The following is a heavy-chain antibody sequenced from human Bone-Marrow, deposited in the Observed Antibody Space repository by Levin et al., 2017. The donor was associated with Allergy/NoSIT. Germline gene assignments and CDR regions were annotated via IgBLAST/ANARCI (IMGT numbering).Heavy chain of an antibody. CDR2: IIPIFRKA. Sequence: SVKVSCKTSGGTFRSYAISWVRQAPGQGLEWMGGIIPIFRKANYAQKFQGRVTITADESTGTAYMELRSLRSEDTALYYCARAEAEVTADYYFDYWGQGTLVTVSS. CDR1: GGTFRSYA. J-gene: IGHJ4*02. V-gene: IGHV1-69*13. D-gene: IGHD2-21*02. CDR3: ARAEAEVTADYYFDY.